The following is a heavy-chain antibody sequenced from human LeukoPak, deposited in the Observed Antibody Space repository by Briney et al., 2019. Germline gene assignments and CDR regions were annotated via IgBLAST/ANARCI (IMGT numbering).Heavy chain of an antibody. D-gene: IGHD6-6*01. V-gene: IGHV4-59*01. CDR1: GGSISSYY. J-gene: IGHJ4*02. CDR3: ARVLEGSSSSFDY. Sequence: SETLSLTCTVSGGSISSYYWSWIRQPPGKGVEGFGYIYYSGSTNYNPSLKSRVTISVDTSKNQFSLKLSSVTAADTAVYYCARVLEGSSSSFDYWGQGTLVTVSS. CDR2: IYYSGST.